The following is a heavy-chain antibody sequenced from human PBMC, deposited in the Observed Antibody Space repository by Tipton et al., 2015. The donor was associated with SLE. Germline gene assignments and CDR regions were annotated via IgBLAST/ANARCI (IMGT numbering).Heavy chain of an antibody. CDR2: ISYDGGD. J-gene: IGHJ4*02. CDR1: GFTFSNYA. Sequence: RSQRLSCSASGFTFSNYAIHWVRQAPGKGLEWVAIISYDGGDDYADSVKGRFTISRDNSKNTVSLQMNSLRAEDTVVYYCARGDRSTWTFDYWGQGTLVTVSS. V-gene: IGHV3-30*04. CDR3: ARGDRSTWTFDY. D-gene: IGHD6-13*01.